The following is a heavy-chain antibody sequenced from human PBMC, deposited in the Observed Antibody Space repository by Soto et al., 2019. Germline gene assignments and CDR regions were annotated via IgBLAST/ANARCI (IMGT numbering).Heavy chain of an antibody. V-gene: IGHV4-59*01. D-gene: IGHD1-26*01. Sequence: SETLSLTCTVSGVSITGSYWSWIRQTPGRTLEWIGYIYHSGTTTYNHSLKSRVSISVDTSKNQFALRLTSVIAADTAVYYCARDMPYGAGSLAGCDYWGQGIRVTVSS. CDR1: GVSITGSY. CDR2: IYHSGTT. J-gene: IGHJ4*02. CDR3: ARDMPYGAGSLAGCDY.